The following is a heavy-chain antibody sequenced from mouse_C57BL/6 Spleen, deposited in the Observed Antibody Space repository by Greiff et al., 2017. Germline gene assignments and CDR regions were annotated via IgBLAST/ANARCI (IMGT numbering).Heavy chain of an antibody. V-gene: IGHV1-82*01. CDR3: ARGIYDGNYGYFDV. CDR2: IYPGDGDT. CDR1: GYAFSSSW. Sequence: QVQLQQSGPELVKPGASVKISCKASGYAFSSSWMNWVKQRPGQGLEWIGRIYPGDGDTNYNGKFKGKATLTADKSSSTAYMQLSSLTSEDSAVYFWARGIYDGNYGYFDVWGTGTTVTVSS. J-gene: IGHJ1*03. D-gene: IGHD2-1*01.